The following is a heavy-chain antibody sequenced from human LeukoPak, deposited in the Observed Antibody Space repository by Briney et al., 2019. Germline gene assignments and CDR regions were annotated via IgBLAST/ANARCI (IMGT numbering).Heavy chain of an antibody. CDR2: INPNSGGT. J-gene: IGHJ4*02. Sequence: ASVKVSRKASGYTFTGYYMHWVRQAPGQGLEWMGWINPNSGGTNYAQKFQGRVTMTRDTSISTAYMELSRLRSDDTAVYYCARVMIVRSSTSCYNYWGQGTLVTVSS. CDR3: ARVMIVRSSTSCYNY. CDR1: GYTFTGYY. V-gene: IGHV1-2*02. D-gene: IGHD2-2*02.